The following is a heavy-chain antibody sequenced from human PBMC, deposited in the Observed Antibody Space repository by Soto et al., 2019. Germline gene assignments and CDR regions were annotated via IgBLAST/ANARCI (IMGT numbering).Heavy chain of an antibody. J-gene: IGHJ6*02. CDR3: ARVGVERVYSSGWPSYYYYGMDV. Sequence: SQTLSLTCAISGDSVSSNSAAWNWIRQSPSRGLEWLGRTYYRSKWYNDYAVSVKSRITINPDTSKNQFSLQLNSVTPEDTAVYYCARVGVERVYSSGWPSYYYYGMDVWGQGTTVTVSS. D-gene: IGHD6-19*01. CDR1: GDSVSSNSAA. V-gene: IGHV6-1*01. CDR2: TYYRSKWYN.